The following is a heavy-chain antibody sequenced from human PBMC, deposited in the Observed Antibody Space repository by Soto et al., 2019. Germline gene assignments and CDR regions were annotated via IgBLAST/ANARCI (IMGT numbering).Heavy chain of an antibody. CDR3: ARTLWEDILPEPTAKHYFYGLDV. D-gene: IGHD1-26*01. CDR1: GDTFTNFA. V-gene: IGHV1-69*06. J-gene: IGHJ6*02. Sequence: QVQLVQSGTEVQTPGSSVKVSCKSSGDTFTNFAISWVRQAPGQSLEWVGGVVPFFGTPTYAQKFVGRVTMTADISTETTYMELTSLTSEDTAVYYCARTLWEDILPEPTAKHYFYGLDVWGQGTMVMVSS. CDR2: VVPFFGTP.